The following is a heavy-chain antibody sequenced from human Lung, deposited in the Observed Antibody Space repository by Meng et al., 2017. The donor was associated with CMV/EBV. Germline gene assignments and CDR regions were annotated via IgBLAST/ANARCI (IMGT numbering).Heavy chain of an antibody. D-gene: IGHD3-3*01. V-gene: IGHV3-66*02. J-gene: IGHJ6*02. Sequence: GEXXKISCAVSGFIVSDNYISWVRQAPGRGLECISVIYNEGRTFYVDSVKGRFTISRDNSKNTVYLQMSSLRADDTAVYFCARLSDPEWLPFVMDVWGQGXTVTVSS. CDR3: ARLSDPEWLPFVMDV. CDR2: IYNEGRT. CDR1: GFIVSDNY.